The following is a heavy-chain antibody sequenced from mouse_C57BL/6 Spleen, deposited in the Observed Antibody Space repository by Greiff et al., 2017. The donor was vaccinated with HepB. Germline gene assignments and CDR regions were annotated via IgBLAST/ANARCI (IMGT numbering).Heavy chain of an antibody. V-gene: IGHV1-55*01. CDR3: ARNYGSSYCWYFDV. D-gene: IGHD1-1*01. Sequence: QVQLQQPGAELVKPGASVKMSCKASGYTFTSYWITWVKQRPGQGLEWIGDIYPGSGSTNYNEKFKSKATLTVDTSSSTAYMQLSSLTSEDSAVYYCARNYGSSYCWYFDVWGTGTTVTVSS. CDR1: GYTFTSYW. CDR2: IYPGSGST. J-gene: IGHJ1*03.